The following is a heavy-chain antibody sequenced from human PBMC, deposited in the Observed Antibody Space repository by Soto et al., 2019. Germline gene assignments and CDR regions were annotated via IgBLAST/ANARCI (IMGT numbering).Heavy chain of an antibody. V-gene: IGHV4-59*01. CDR1: GGSISSYY. J-gene: IGHJ2*01. Sequence: QVQLQESGPGLVKPSETLSLSCSVSGGSISSYYLAWIRQPPGKGLGCIGYIYYSGSTNYNPSLNSRVTIPVDTSKKQQTLKLSSVTAAATAVSYCERSRLHFALWGSGTLVTVCS. CDR2: IYYSGST. CDR3: ERSRLHFAL.